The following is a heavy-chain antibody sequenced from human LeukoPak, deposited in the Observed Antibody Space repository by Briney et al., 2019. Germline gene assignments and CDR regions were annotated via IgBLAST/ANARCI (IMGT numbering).Heavy chain of an antibody. CDR1: GYTFTSYD. V-gene: IGHV1-8*01. D-gene: IGHD3-16*02. Sequence: ASVKVSCKASGYTFTSYDINWVRQDTGQGLEWMGWMNPNSGNTGYAQKFQGRVAMTRNTSISTAYMELSSLRSEDTAVYYCARGSMYYNYVWGSYRSAFDYWGQGTLVTVSS. CDR3: ARGSMYYNYVWGSYRSAFDY. J-gene: IGHJ4*02. CDR2: MNPNSGNT.